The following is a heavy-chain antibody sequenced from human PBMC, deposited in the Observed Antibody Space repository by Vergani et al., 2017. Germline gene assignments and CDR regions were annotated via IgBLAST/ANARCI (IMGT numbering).Heavy chain of an antibody. CDR2: IYTSGST. D-gene: IGHD5-18*01. V-gene: IGHV4-4*07. CDR1: GGSISSYY. J-gene: IGHJ6*03. CDR3: ARVHTATYYYYMDV. Sequence: QVQLQESGPGLVKPSETLSLTCTVSGGSISSYYWSWIRQPAGKGLEWIGRIYTSGSTNYNPSLKSRVTRSVDTSKNQFSLKLSAVTAADTAVYYCARVHTATYYYYMDVWGKGTTVTVSS.